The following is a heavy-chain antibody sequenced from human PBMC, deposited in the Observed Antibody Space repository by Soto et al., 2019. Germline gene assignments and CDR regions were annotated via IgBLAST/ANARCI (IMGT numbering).Heavy chain of an antibody. V-gene: IGHV3-23*01. D-gene: IGHD2-2*01. CDR1: GFSFSSYG. CDR2: VSVGGDNT. Sequence: GGSLRLSCAASGFSFSSYGMSWVRQAPGKGLEWVSGVSVGGDNTNYVDSVKGRFTISRDNSKNTLYLQMNSLRAEDTAVYYCAKGKSTWFFDFWGQGTLVTVSS. J-gene: IGHJ4*02. CDR3: AKGKSTWFFDF.